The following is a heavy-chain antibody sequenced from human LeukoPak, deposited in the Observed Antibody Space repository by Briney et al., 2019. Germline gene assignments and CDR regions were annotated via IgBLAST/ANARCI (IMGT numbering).Heavy chain of an antibody. CDR3: VREARGYHYTYFDY. J-gene: IGHJ4*02. D-gene: IGHD5-18*01. CDR2: ISAGHHA. Sequence: PGGSLRLSCTASGFALGGHDMHWVRQTPGDGLEWVAAISAGHHAFYSGSVKGRFTVSRGDAKNSLYLQMNSLRAGDTAVYYCVREARGYHYTYFDYWGQGSLVTVSS. V-gene: IGHV3-13*01. CDR1: GFALGGHD.